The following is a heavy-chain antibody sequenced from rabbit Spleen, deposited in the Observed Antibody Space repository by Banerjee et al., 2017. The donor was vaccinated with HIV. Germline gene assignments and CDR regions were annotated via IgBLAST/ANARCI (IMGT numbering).Heavy chain of an antibody. V-gene: IGHV1S47*01. D-gene: IGHD7-1*01. Sequence: EESGGGLVKPGASLTLTCKASGFSFSSGYDMCWVRQAPGKGPEWIACIYSGDGSTYYASWVNGRFTISRSTSLNTVTLQMTRLTAADTATYFCARDTGTSFSSYGMDLWGPGTLVTVS. CDR2: IYSGDGST. J-gene: IGHJ6*01. CDR1: GFSFSSGYD. CDR3: ARDTGTSFSSYGMDL.